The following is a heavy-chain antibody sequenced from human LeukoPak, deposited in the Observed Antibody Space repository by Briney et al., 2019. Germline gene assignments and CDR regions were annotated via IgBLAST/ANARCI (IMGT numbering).Heavy chain of an antibody. V-gene: IGHV3-74*01. CDR1: GFTFSSNW. D-gene: IGHD1-26*01. CDR3: VKSRRVGANQRGLFDY. CDR2: INEDGSTT. Sequence: GGSLRLSCAASGFTFSSNWMHWVRQAPGKGLVWVSRINEDGSTTNYADSVKGRSTIFRDNAKNTLYLQMNSLRADDTAVYYCVKSRRVGANQRGLFDYWGQGTLVTVSP. J-gene: IGHJ4*02.